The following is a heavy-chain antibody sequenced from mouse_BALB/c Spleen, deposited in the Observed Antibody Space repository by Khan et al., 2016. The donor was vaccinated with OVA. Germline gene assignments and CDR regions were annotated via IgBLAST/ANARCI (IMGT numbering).Heavy chain of an antibody. CDR3: TRESDYGYDEYYYAIDY. J-gene: IGHJ4*01. V-gene: IGHV5-6-4*01. CDR2: ISSGGSYT. D-gene: IGHD2-2*01. CDR1: GFTFSSYT. Sequence: EVELVESGGGLVKPGGSLKLSCAASGFTFSSYTMSWVRQTPEQRLEWVATISSGGSYTYYPDSVKGRSTLSRDNAKNTLYLQMSSLKSEDTAMYYCTRESDYGYDEYYYAIDYWGQGTSVTVSS.